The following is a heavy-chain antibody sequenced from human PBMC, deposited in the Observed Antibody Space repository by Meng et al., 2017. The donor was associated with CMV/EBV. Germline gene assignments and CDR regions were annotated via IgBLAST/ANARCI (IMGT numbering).Heavy chain of an antibody. CDR1: GGTFSSYA. CDR3: ARAQRITIFGVAKNYYYYGMDV. V-gene: IGHV1-69*05. D-gene: IGHD3-3*01. Sequence: SVKVSCKASGGTFSSYAISWVRQAPGQRLEWMGGIIPIFGTANYAQKLQGRVTITTDESTSTAYMELSSLRSEDTAVYYCARAQRITIFGVAKNYYYYGMDVWGQGTTVTVSS. CDR2: IIPIFGTA. J-gene: IGHJ6*02.